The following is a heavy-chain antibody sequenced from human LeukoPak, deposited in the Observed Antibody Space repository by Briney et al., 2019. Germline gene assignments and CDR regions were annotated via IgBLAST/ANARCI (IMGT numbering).Heavy chain of an antibody. Sequence: ASVKVSCKASGYTFTSYGISWVRQAPGQGLEWMGWISAYNGNTNYAQKFQGRVTMTRDTSISTAYMELSRLRSDDTAVYYCAEGYGDPYTEFDYWGQGTLVTVSS. V-gene: IGHV1-18*01. J-gene: IGHJ4*02. CDR1: GYTFTSYG. CDR2: ISAYNGNT. CDR3: AEGYGDPYTEFDY. D-gene: IGHD4-17*01.